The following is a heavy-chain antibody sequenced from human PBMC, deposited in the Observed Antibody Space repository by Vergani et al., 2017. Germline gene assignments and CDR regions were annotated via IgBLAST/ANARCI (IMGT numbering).Heavy chain of an antibody. CDR1: GFTFSSYA. J-gene: IGHJ4*02. CDR3: ARGRIQLWYLLFDD. D-gene: IGHD5-18*01. CDR2: ISYDGSNK. Sequence: QVQLVESGGGVVQPGRSLRLSCAASGFTFSSYAMHWVRQAPGKGLEWVAVISYDGSNKYYADSVKGRFTISRNNSKNTLYLQMNSLRAEDTAVYYCARGRIQLWYLLFDDWGQGTLVTVSS. V-gene: IGHV3-30*04.